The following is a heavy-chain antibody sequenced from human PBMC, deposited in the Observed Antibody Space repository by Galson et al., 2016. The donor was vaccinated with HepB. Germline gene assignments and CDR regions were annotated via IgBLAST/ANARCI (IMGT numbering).Heavy chain of an antibody. Sequence: SLRLSCAAYGFSCGECAMHWVRQAPGKGLEWVSGIIWNSASIAYADSVKGRFTISRDNAKKSLYLQMNSLRAEDTALYYCAKDKVSYYYYGMDVWGQGTMVTVSS. CDR2: IIWNSASI. V-gene: IGHV3-9*01. J-gene: IGHJ6*02. CDR1: GFSCGECA. CDR3: AKDKVSYYYYGMDV. D-gene: IGHD5/OR15-5a*01.